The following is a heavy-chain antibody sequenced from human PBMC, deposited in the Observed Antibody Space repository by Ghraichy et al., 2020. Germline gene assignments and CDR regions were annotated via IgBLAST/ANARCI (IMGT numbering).Heavy chain of an antibody. CDR3: ASELVGATRWAHPGYYYYGMDV. D-gene: IGHD1-26*01. CDR1: GFTVSSNY. J-gene: IGHJ6*02. V-gene: IGHV3-53*04. CDR2: IYSGGST. Sequence: GGSLRLSCAASGFTVSSNYMSWVRQAPGKGLEWVSVIYSGGSTYYADSVKGRFTISRHNSKNTLYLQMNSLRAEDTAVYYCASELVGATRWAHPGYYYYGMDVWGQGTTVTVSS.